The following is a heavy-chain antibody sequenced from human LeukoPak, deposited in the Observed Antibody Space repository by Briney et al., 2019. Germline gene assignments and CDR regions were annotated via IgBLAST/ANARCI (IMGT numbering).Heavy chain of an antibody. J-gene: IGHJ6*02. CDR2: ISWNSGSI. Sequence: PGRSLRLSCAASGFTFDDYAIHWVRQAPGKGLEWVSGISWNSGSIGYADSVKGRFTISRDNAKNSVYLQMSSLRADDTAVYYCARGGAHGMDVWGQGTTVTVSS. CDR3: ARGGAHGMDV. CDR1: GFTFDDYA. D-gene: IGHD1-26*01. V-gene: IGHV3-9*01.